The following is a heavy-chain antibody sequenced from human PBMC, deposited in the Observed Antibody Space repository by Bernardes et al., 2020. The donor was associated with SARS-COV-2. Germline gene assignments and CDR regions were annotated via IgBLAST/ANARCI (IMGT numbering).Heavy chain of an antibody. CDR3: AKDSIGGLWDGAFDM. D-gene: IGHD3-10*01. J-gene: IGHJ3*02. V-gene: IGHV1-58*01. CDR1: GVTFTSSA. Sequence: SVKVSCKASGVTFTSSAVQWVRQARGQRLEWIGWIDVDGGGTNYAHGFRERVIITWDMSTRTGYMDLSSLRSEDTAVYYCAKDSIGGLWDGAFDMWGQGTMVTVSS. CDR2: IDVDGGGT.